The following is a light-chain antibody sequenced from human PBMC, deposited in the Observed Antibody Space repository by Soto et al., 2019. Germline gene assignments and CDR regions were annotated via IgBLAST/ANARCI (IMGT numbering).Light chain of an antibody. CDR2: EAS. V-gene: IGKV1-9*01. Sequence: DIRLTQSPSFLSASVGDRVTITCRPSQGISSFLAWYQQKPGKAPKFLIYEASTLQSGVPSRFSGSGSGTEFTLTISSMQPEDFATYYCQQLNSYPLTFGGGTKVEIK. CDR1: QGISSF. CDR3: QQLNSYPLT. J-gene: IGKJ4*01.